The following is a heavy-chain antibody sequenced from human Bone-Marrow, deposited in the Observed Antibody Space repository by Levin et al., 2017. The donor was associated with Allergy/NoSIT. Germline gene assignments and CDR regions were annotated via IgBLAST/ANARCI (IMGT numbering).Heavy chain of an antibody. CDR1: GFTFSDYY. D-gene: IGHD2-15*01. Sequence: GGSLRLSCAASGFTFSDYYMTWIRQAPGKGLEWVSYISSSSSFTKYADSVQGRFTISRDNAKNSLYLQMNSQRADDTAVNFCARASARSCSSDKCYSYELDHWGQGTLVTVSS. J-gene: IGHJ4*02. CDR3: ARASARSCSSDKCYSYELDH. V-gene: IGHV3-11*05. CDR2: ISSSSSFT.